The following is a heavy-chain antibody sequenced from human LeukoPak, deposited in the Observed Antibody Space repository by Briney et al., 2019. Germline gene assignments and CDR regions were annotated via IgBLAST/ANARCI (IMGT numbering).Heavy chain of an antibody. CDR1: GFTFSDYY. CDR3: ARGEYSSPPRDFDY. CDR2: ISRSSSYT. Sequence: PGGSLRLSCAASGFTFSDYYMSWIRQAPGKGLEWVSYISRSSSYTNYADSVKGRFTISRDNAKNSLYLQMNSLRAEDTAVYYCARGEYSSPPRDFDYWGQGTLVTVSS. J-gene: IGHJ4*02. V-gene: IGHV3-11*05. D-gene: IGHD6-6*01.